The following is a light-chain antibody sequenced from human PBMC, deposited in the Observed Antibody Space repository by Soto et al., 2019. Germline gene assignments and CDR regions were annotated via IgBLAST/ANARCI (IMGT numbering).Light chain of an antibody. CDR3: QQYNNWPFT. Sequence: EIVMTQSPATLSVSPGERATLSCRASQSVSSNLAWYQPKPGQAPRLLIYGASTRPTGIPARFSGSGSGTEFTLTISSLQSEDFAVYYCQQYNNWPFTFGPGTKVDIK. J-gene: IGKJ3*01. CDR2: GAS. CDR1: QSVSSN. V-gene: IGKV3-15*01.